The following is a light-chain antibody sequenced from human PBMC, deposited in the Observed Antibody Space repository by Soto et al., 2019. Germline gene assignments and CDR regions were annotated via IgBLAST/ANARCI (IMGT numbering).Light chain of an antibody. CDR3: QQLNSYPRVT. J-gene: IGKJ5*01. Sequence: DIQLTQSPSFLSASVGDRVTITCRASQGISSYLAWYQQKPGKAPKLPIYAASTLQSGVPSRFSGSGSGTEFTLTISSLQPEDFATYYCQQLNSYPRVTFGQGTRLEMK. CDR2: AAS. CDR1: QGISSY. V-gene: IGKV1-9*01.